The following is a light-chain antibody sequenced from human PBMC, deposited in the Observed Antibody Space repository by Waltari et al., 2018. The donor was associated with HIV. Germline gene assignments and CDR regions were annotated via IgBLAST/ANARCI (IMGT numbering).Light chain of an antibody. J-gene: IGLJ1*01. CDR2: DVG. CDR3: SSYSSSSTLGV. CDR1: SSDIGGYNY. Sequence: QSALTQPASVSGSPGQSITISCTGTSSDIGGYNYVSWYQQHPGKAPKLMISDVGHLPSGALNRLSGSKSGNTASLTSSGLQAEYEADYYCSSYSSSSTLGVFGSGTKVTVL. V-gene: IGLV2-14*03.